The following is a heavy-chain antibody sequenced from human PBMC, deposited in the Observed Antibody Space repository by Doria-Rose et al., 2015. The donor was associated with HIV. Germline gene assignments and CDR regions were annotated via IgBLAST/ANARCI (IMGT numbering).Heavy chain of an antibody. J-gene: IGHJ4*02. CDR3: ARGSLDDSNGYPFDY. CDR2: INHSRRT. Sequence: QVQLQQWGVGLLKPSETLSLTCAVYGGSFRDYYWSWIRKPPGKGLEWIGEINHSRRTNYSPSLKSRVTISVDASKNQFSLKLTSVTDADTAMYYCARGSLDDSNGYPFDYWGQGSLVTVSS. CDR1: GGSFRDYY. V-gene: IGHV4-34*02. D-gene: IGHD3-22*01.